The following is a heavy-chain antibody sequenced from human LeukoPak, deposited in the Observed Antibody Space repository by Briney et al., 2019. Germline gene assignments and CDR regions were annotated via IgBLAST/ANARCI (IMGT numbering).Heavy chain of an antibody. J-gene: IGHJ3*02. CDR3: AKDGRVWAFDI. CDR2: ISGSGGST. Sequence: GGSLRLSCAASGFTVSSNYMSWVRQAPGKGLEWVSAISGSGGSTYYADSVKGRFTISRDNSKNTLYLHMNSLRAEDTAVYYCAKDGRVWAFDIWGQGTMITVSS. V-gene: IGHV3-23*01. D-gene: IGHD2-15*01. CDR1: GFTVSSNY.